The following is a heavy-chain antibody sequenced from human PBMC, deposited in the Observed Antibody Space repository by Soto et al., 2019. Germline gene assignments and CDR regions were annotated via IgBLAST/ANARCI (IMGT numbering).Heavy chain of an antibody. CDR3: ARDFTTAETPGDDFDY. Sequence: EVQLVESGGGLVQPGGSVRLSCAASGFTFSHYWMHWVRQVPGKGLLWVARIDGDGTHITYADFVKGRFTISRDNAKNTVGLQMNSLRAEDTAVYYCARDFTTAETPGDDFDYWGQGTLLTVSS. J-gene: IGHJ4*02. D-gene: IGHD4-17*01. CDR1: GFTFSHYW. V-gene: IGHV3-74*01. CDR2: IDGDGTHI.